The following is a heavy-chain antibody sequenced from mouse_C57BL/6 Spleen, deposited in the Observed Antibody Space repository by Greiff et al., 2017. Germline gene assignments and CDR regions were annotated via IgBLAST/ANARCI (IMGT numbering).Heavy chain of an antibody. Sequence: VQLQQPGAELVMPGASVKLSCKASGYTFTSYWMHWVKQRPGQGLEWIGEIDPSDSYTNYNQKFKGKSTLTVDKSSSTAYMQLSSLTSEDSAVYYCARSPYYYGSSYSYFDYWGQGTTLTVSS. CDR3: ARSPYYYGSSYSYFDY. CDR2: IDPSDSYT. J-gene: IGHJ2*01. V-gene: IGHV1-69*01. CDR1: GYTFTSYW. D-gene: IGHD1-1*01.